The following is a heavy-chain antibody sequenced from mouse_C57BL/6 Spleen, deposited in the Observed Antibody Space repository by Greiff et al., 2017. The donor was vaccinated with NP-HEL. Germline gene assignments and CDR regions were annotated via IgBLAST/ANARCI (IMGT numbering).Heavy chain of an antibody. CDR1: GYTFTSYG. CDR2: IYPRSGNT. D-gene: IGHD1-1*01. Sequence: VKLQESGAELARPGASVKLSCKASGYTFTSYGISWVKQRTGQGLEWIGEIYPRSGNTYYNEKFKGKATLTADKSSSTAYMELRSLTSEDSAVYFCARNYGSSYEDYAMDYWGQGTSVTVSS. J-gene: IGHJ4*01. CDR3: ARNYGSSYEDYAMDY. V-gene: IGHV1-81*01.